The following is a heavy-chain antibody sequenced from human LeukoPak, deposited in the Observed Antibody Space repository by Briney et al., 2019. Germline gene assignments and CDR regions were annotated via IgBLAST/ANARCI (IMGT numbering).Heavy chain of an antibody. CDR2: INPNSGVT. CDR3: ARDPVEMATTEFDY. J-gene: IGHJ4*02. V-gene: IGHV1-2*02. CDR1: GYTFSGFY. Sequence: ASVKVSCKASGYTFSGFYIHWVRQAPGQGLEWMGWINPNSGVTNYAQKFQGRVTMTRDTSISTAYMELSRLRSDDTAVYYCARDPVEMATTEFDYWGQGTLVTVSS. D-gene: IGHD5-24*01.